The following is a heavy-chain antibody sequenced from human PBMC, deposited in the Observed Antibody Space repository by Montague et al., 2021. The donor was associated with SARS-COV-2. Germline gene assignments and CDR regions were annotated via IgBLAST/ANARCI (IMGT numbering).Heavy chain of an antibody. V-gene: IGHV4-34*01. CDR2: INHSGRT. D-gene: IGHD4-11*01. CDR1: GGSFSGYY. J-gene: IGHJ6*02. Sequence: SETLSLTCAVYGGSFSGYYWTWIRQSPRKGLEWIGEINHSGRTNYNPSLQSRVTISVDTSKNQFSLKLSSVTAADTAVYYCACGEITTRGLIYYYCMDVWGQGTTVTVSS. CDR3: ACGEITTRGLIYYYCMDV.